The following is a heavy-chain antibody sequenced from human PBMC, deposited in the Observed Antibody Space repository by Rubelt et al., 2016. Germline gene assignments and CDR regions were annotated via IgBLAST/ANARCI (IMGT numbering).Heavy chain of an antibody. CDR2: IYSGGST. Sequence: EVQLVESGGGLVQPGGSLRLSCAASGFTVSSNYMSWVRQAPGKGLEWVSVIYSGGSTYYADSVKGRLTISRHNSKNTLYLQMNSLRAEDTAIYYCARDPKGAFDIWGQGTMVTVSS. J-gene: IGHJ3*02. CDR3: ARDPKGAFDI. CDR1: GFTVSSNY. V-gene: IGHV3-53*04.